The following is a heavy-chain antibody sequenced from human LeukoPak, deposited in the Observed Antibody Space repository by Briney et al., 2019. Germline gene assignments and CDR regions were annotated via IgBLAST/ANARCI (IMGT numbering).Heavy chain of an antibody. CDR2: ISTSSSYI. J-gene: IGHJ3*02. CDR1: RFTSADYT. V-gene: IGHV3-21*01. Sequence: GGSLRLSCAASRFTSADYTMHWVRQAPGKGLEWVSSISTSSSYIYYADSVKGRFTISRDNAKNSLYLQMNSLRVDDTAVYYCARGASVVAGSDDAFDIWGQGTMVTVSS. CDR3: ARGASVVAGSDDAFDI. D-gene: IGHD6-19*01.